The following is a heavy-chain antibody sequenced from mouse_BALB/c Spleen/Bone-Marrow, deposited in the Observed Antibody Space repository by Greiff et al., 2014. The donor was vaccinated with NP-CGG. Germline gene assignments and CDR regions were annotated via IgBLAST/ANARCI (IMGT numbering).Heavy chain of an antibody. J-gene: IGHJ4*01. D-gene: IGHD2-2*01. Sequence: QVQLQQSGPELVKPGASVRISCKASGYTFTSYYIHWVKQRPGQGLEWIGWIYPGNVNTKYNEKFKGKATLTADKSSSTAYMRLSSLTSEDSAVYFCARGGWLRDAMDYWGQGTSVTVSS. CDR1: GYTFTSYY. V-gene: IGHV1S56*01. CDR3: ARGGWLRDAMDY. CDR2: IYPGNVNT.